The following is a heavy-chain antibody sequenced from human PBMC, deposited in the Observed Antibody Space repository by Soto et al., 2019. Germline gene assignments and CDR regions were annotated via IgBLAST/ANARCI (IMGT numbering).Heavy chain of an antibody. V-gene: IGHV3-7*01. Sequence: EVQLVESGGGLVQPGGSLRLSCAASGFTFSSYWMSWVRQDPGEGLEWVANIKPDGSEKYYVDSVKGRFTISRDNAKNSLYLQMNSLRAEDTAVYYCAREGGDSSGHLDYWGQGTLVTVSS. CDR3: AREGGDSSGHLDY. D-gene: IGHD6-19*01. J-gene: IGHJ4*02. CDR1: GFTFSSYW. CDR2: IKPDGSEK.